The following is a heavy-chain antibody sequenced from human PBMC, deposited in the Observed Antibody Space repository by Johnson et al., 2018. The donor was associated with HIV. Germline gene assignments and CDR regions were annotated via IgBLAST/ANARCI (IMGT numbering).Heavy chain of an antibody. J-gene: IGHJ3*02. CDR3: ARDRRITIFGSGRAVQSKDAFDI. Sequence: QVQLVESGGGLVQPGGSLRLSCAASGFTFSSYAMHWVRQAPGKGLEWVAVISYDGSNKYYADSVKGRFTISRDNSKNTLYLQMNSLRAEDTAVYYCARDRRITIFGSGRAVQSKDAFDIWGQGTMVTVSS. D-gene: IGHD3-3*01. V-gene: IGHV3-30*04. CDR2: ISYDGSNK. CDR1: GFTFSSYA.